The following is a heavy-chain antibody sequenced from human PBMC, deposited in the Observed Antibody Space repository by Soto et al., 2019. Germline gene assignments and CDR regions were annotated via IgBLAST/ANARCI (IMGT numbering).Heavy chain of an antibody. CDR3: AKDTYYYDRSGYYTYDH. J-gene: IGHJ4*02. CDR1: GLTFSDYY. D-gene: IGHD3-22*01. CDR2: VSYDGSNK. V-gene: IGHV3-30*18. Sequence: GGSLRLSCAASGLTFSDYYMSWIRQAPGKGLEWVASVSYDGSNKHYGDSVKGRFTISRDNSRNTLDLQMNSLRAEDTAVYYCAKDTYYYDRSGYYTYDHWGQGTQVTVSS.